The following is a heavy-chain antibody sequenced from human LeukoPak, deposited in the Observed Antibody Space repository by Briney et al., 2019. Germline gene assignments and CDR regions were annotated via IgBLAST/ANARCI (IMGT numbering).Heavy chain of an antibody. Sequence: ASVKVSCKASGYTFTSYGISWVRQAPGQGLEWMGWISAYNGKTNYAQKLQGRVTITTDTSTSTAYMELRSLRSDDTAVYYCARWFGETIYCYFYYMDVWGKRDTVTVSS. V-gene: IGHV1-18*01. CDR1: GYTFTSYG. CDR2: ISAYNGKT. CDR3: ARWFGETIYCYFYYMDV. D-gene: IGHD3-10*01. J-gene: IGHJ6*03.